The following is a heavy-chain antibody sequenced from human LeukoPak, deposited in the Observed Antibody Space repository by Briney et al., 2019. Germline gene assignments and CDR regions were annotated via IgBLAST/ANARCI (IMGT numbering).Heavy chain of an antibody. D-gene: IGHD3-22*01. CDR3: ARLRRNGDSGGFYYYYDY. CDR1: GFTFTSFS. V-gene: IGHV3-21*01. CDR2: INTVATYI. Sequence: GGSLRPSCAASGFTFTSFSFNWVPRAPGKRLEWVSSINTVATYIYYAASVRGRFNISRDNAKNSVYLQMDSLRAEDTGVYYCARLRRNGDSGGFYYYYDYWGQGTLVTVSS. J-gene: IGHJ4*02.